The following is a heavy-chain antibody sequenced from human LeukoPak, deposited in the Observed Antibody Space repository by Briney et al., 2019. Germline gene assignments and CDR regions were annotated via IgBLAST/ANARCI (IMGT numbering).Heavy chain of an antibody. Sequence: PSETPSLTCAVYGGSFSGYYWSWIRQPPGKGLEWIGEINHSGSTNYNPSLKSRVTISVDTSKNQFSLKLSSVTAADTAVYYCARGAHQPDNVLRYFDWFQRYYYGMDVWGQGTTVTVSS. D-gene: IGHD3-9*01. CDR2: INHSGST. J-gene: IGHJ6*02. CDR3: ARGAHQPDNVLRYFDWFQRYYYGMDV. V-gene: IGHV4-34*01. CDR1: GGSFSGYY.